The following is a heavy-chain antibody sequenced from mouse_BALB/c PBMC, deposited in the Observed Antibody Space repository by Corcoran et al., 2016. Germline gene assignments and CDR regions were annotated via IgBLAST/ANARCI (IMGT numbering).Heavy chain of an antibody. CDR2: INTYTGEP. CDR1: GYTFTNYG. V-gene: IGHV9-3-1*01. J-gene: IGHJ1*01. CDR3: ARCYYGSSYWYFDV. D-gene: IGHD1-1*01. Sequence: QIQLVQSGPELKKPGETVKISCKATGYTFTNYGMNWVKQAPGKGLKWMGWINTYTGEPTYADDFKGRFAFSLETSASTAYLQINNLKNEDTATYFCARCYYGSSYWYFDVWGAGTTVTVSS.